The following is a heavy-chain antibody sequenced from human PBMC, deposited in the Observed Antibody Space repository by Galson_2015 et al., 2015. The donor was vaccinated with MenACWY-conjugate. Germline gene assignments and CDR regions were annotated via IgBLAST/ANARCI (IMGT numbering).Heavy chain of an antibody. D-gene: IGHD6-13*01. Sequence: SVKVSCKASGLIFANSGFNWVRQAPEQGLEWMGWISASNGNAKYAQKFQDRVTLTTDRSTSTAYLELRNLTADDTALYYCAREMGYFDHWSQGSLVTGSS. V-gene: IGHV1-18*04. CDR2: ISASNGNA. J-gene: IGHJ4*02. CDR1: GLIFANSG. CDR3: AREMGYFDH.